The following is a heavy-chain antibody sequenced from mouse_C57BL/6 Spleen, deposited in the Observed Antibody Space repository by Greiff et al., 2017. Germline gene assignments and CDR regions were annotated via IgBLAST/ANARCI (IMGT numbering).Heavy chain of an antibody. Sequence: VQRVESGPELVKPGASVKISCKASGYAFSSSWMNWVKQRPGKGLEWIGRIYPGDGDTNYNGKFKGKATLTADKSSSTAYMQLSSLTSEDSAVYFCATNWAGDYWGQGTTLTVSS. J-gene: IGHJ2*01. D-gene: IGHD4-1*01. CDR2: IYPGDGDT. V-gene: IGHV1-82*01. CDR3: ATNWAGDY. CDR1: GYAFSSSW.